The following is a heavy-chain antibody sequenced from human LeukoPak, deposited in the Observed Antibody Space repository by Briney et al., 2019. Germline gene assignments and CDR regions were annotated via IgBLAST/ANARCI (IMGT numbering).Heavy chain of an antibody. J-gene: IGHJ5*02. D-gene: IGHD2-2*01. V-gene: IGHV4-34*01. CDR3: ARGSIVVVPAANWFDP. CDR2: INHSGST. CDR1: GGSFSGYY. Sequence: SETLSLTCAVYGGSFSGYYWSWIRQPPGEGLEWIGEINHSGSTNYNPSLKSRVTISVDTSKNQFSLKLSSVTAADTAVYYCARGSIVVVPAANWFDPWGQGTLVTVSS.